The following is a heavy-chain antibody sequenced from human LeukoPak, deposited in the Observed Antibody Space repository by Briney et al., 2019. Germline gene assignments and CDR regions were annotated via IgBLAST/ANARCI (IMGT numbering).Heavy chain of an antibody. V-gene: IGHV3-74*01. D-gene: IGHD2-2*01. CDR2: IDNDGHGI. CDR1: AFMFSGYW. Sequence: GGSLRLSCAASAFMFSGYWMHWGRQGPEKGLELVSRIDNDGHGIIYADSVKGRFTTSRDNAKNTLYLQMNSLRAEDTAVYYCARDWYCSSTSCYGRGSWFDPWGQGTLVTVSS. J-gene: IGHJ5*02. CDR3: ARDWYCSSTSCYGRGSWFDP.